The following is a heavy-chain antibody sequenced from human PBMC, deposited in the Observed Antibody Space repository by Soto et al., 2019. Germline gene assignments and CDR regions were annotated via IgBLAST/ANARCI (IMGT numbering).Heavy chain of an antibody. Sequence: TLSLTCAVSGYSISSGDYYWSWIRQPPGKGLEWIGYIYYSGSTYYNPSLKSRVTISVDTSKNQFSLKLSSVTAADTAVYYCAGTYYYDSSGYFPQHWGQGTLVTVSS. CDR2: IYYSGST. J-gene: IGHJ1*01. V-gene: IGHV4-30-4*01. D-gene: IGHD3-22*01. CDR3: AGTYYYDSSGYFPQH. CDR1: GYSISSGDYY.